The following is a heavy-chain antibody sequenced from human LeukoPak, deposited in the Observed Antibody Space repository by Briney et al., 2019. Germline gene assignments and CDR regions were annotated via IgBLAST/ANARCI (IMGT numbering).Heavy chain of an antibody. CDR2: IHYGGTT. CDR3: ARQAWGANGFDP. D-gene: IGHD3-16*01. Sequence: PSETLSLTCTVSGGSISSYYRSWIRQPPGKGLEWIGSIHYGGTTYYKPSLKTRVTLSVDTSKRQLSLKMNSVTAADTAVYFCARQAWGANGFDPWGQGIPVTVSS. V-gene: IGHV4-39*01. J-gene: IGHJ5*02. CDR1: GGSISSYY.